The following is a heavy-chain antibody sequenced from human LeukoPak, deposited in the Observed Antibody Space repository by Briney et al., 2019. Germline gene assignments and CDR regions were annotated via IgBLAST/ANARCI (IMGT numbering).Heavy chain of an antibody. CDR1: GFTFSSYG. CDR3: ARVPSGYTLGYGYYYYYMDV. V-gene: IGHV3-48*04. CDR2: ISTSSTTI. D-gene: IGHD5-18*01. Sequence: GGSLRLACAVSGFTFSSYGMTWVRQAPGKGLEWVSYISTSSTTIYYADSVKGRFTISRDNAKNALYLQMNSLRAEDTAVYYCARVPSGYTLGYGYYYYYMDVWGKGTTDTVSS. J-gene: IGHJ6*03.